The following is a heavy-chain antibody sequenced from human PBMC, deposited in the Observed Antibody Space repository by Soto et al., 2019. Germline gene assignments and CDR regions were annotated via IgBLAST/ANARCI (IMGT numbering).Heavy chain of an antibody. V-gene: IGHV4-59*01. CDR3: ARDGSRYSSGWYVY. CDR1: GGSISSYY. Sequence: PSETLSLTCTVSGGSISSYYWSWIRQPPGKGLEWIGYIYYSGSTNYNPSLKSRVTISVDTSRNQFSLKLSSVTAADTAVYYCARDGSRYSSGWYVYWGQGTLVTVSS. J-gene: IGHJ4*02. CDR2: IYYSGST. D-gene: IGHD6-19*01.